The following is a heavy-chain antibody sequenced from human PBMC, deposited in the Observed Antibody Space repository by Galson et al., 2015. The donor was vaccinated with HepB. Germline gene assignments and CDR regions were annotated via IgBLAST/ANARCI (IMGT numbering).Heavy chain of an antibody. D-gene: IGHD3-22*01. CDR2: ISYDGSNK. CDR3: ARGGHYYDSIAHTDRGAFDI. CDR1: GFTFSSYA. J-gene: IGHJ3*02. Sequence: SLRLSCAASGFTFSSYAMHWVRQAPGKGLEWVAVISYDGSNKYYADSVKGRFTISRDNSKNTLYLQMNSLRAEDTAVYYCARGGHYYDSIAHTDRGAFDIWGQGAMVTVSS. V-gene: IGHV3-30-3*01.